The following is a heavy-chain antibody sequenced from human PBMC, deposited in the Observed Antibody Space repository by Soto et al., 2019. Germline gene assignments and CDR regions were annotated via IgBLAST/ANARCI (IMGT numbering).Heavy chain of an antibody. CDR3: AKGSSGWYFDY. CDR1: GFTFTTYG. V-gene: IGHV3-23*01. D-gene: IGHD6-19*01. CDR2: ISSSGGST. J-gene: IGHJ4*02. Sequence: GGSLRLSCEASGFTFTTYGMSWVRQAPGKGLERVAAISSSGGSTDYADSVKGRFTISRDNSKNTLYVQMNSLRVEDTAVYYCAKGSSGWYFDYWGQGILVTVSS.